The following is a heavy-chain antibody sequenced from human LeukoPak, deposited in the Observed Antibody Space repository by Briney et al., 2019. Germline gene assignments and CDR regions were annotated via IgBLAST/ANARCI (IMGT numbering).Heavy chain of an antibody. CDR2: ISYDGSNK. J-gene: IGHJ4*02. V-gene: IGHV3-30-3*01. CDR1: GFTFSSYA. D-gene: IGHD6-19*01. Sequence: PGGSLRLSCAASGFTFSSYAMHWVRQAPGKGLEWVAVISYDGSNKYYADSVKGRFTISRDNSKNTLYLQMNSLRAEDTAVYYCAREGLPGYSSGWHAYYFDYWGQGTLVTVSS. CDR3: AREGLPGYSSGWHAYYFDY.